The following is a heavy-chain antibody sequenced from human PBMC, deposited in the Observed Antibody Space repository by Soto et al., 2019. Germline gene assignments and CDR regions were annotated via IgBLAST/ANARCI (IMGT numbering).Heavy chain of an antibody. CDR3: ARDSVGDTAMVTFDY. J-gene: IGHJ4*02. Sequence: SETLSLTCTVSGGSVSSGSYYWSWIRQPPGKGLEWIGYIYYSGSTNYNPSLKSRVTISVDTSKNQFSLKLSSVTAADTAVYYCARDSVGDTAMVTFDYWGQGTLVTVSS. D-gene: IGHD5-18*01. CDR2: IYYSGST. CDR1: GGSVSSGSYY. V-gene: IGHV4-61*01.